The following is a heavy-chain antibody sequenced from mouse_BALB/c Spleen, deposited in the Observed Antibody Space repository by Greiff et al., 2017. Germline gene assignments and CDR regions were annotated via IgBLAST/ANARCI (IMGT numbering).Heavy chain of an antibody. Sequence: QVQLKESGAELVRPGTSVKISCKASGYAFTNYWLGWVKQRPGHGLEWIGDIYPGSGNTYYNEKFKGKATLTADKSSSTAYMQLSSLTSEDSAVYFCARAGSSRDYWGQGTTLTVSS. V-gene: IGHV1-63*01. CDR1: GYAFTNYW. CDR3: ARAGSSRDY. D-gene: IGHD1-1*01. CDR2: IYPGSGNT. J-gene: IGHJ2*01.